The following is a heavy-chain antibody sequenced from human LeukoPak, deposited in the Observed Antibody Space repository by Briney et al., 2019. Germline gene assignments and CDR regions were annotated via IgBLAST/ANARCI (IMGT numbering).Heavy chain of an antibody. CDR3: ARGPELERFDY. J-gene: IGHJ4*02. V-gene: IGHV1-69*05. CDR1: GGTFSSYA. D-gene: IGHD1-1*01. CDR2: ISPIFGTA. Sequence: ASVKVSCKASGGTFSSYAISWVRQAPGQGLEWMGGISPIFGTANYAQKFQGIVTITTDESTSTAYMELSSLRSEDTAVYYCARGPELERFDYWGQGTLVTVSS.